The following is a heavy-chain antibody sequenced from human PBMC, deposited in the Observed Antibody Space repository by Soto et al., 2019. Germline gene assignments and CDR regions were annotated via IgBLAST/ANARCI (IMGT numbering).Heavy chain of an antibody. CDR1: GGTFSSYA. D-gene: IGHD2-2*01. CDR3: ARGGYCSSTSCSPYYFDY. Sequence: QVQLVQSGAEVKKPGSSVKVSCKASGGTFSSYAISWVRQAPGQGLEWMGGIIPIFGTANYAQKFQGRVTITADESTSTAYMELSSLRSEDTAVYYCARGGYCSSTSCSPYYFDYWGQGTLVTISS. V-gene: IGHV1-69*01. CDR2: IIPIFGTA. J-gene: IGHJ4*02.